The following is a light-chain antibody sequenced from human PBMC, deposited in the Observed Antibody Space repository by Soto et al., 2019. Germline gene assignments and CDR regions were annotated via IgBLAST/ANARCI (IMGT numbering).Light chain of an antibody. Sequence: EIVLTQSPATLSLSPGERATLSCRASQSVSSYLAWYQQKPGQAPRLLIYDASNRGTGIPARFSSSGSGTDFTLTISSLEPEDFAVYYCQQRSNWPPLTFGGGTKVEIK. J-gene: IGKJ4*01. CDR1: QSVSSY. CDR2: DAS. V-gene: IGKV3-11*01. CDR3: QQRSNWPPLT.